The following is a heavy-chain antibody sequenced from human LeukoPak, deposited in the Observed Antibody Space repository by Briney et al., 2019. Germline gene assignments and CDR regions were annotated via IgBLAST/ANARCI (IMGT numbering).Heavy chain of an antibody. CDR1: GLTFSSYA. Sequence: GESLRLSCGASGLTFSSYAMNWVRQPPGKGLEWVSAVDNSGLATYYADSVRGRFTISRDNSKNTLYLQMNSLRAEDTAIYYCAKVSAVTANFDSWGQGTLVTVSS. CDR2: VDNSGLAT. J-gene: IGHJ4*02. V-gene: IGHV3-23*01. D-gene: IGHD2-21*02. CDR3: AKVSAVTANFDS.